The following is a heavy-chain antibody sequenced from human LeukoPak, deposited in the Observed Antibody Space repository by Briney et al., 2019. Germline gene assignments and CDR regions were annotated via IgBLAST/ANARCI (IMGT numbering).Heavy chain of an antibody. CDR1: GDSIGSYY. J-gene: IGHJ5*01. CDR2: IFYSGST. Sequence: PSETLSLTCSVSGDSIGSYYWTWLRQSAGKGLEWIGYIFYSGSTNYSPSLKSRVTISVATSNNPFSLPLRSVTAADTDIYYCARGRARDGSFPWLDSWGQGTLVTVSS. CDR3: ARGRARDGSFPWLDS. V-gene: IGHV4-59*01. D-gene: IGHD3-10*01.